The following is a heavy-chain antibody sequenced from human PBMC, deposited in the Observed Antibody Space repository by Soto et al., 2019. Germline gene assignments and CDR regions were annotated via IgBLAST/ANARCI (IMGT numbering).Heavy chain of an antibody. CDR1: GGTFSSYT. CDR3: ARDYCSSTSCYVQYINYYYYYMDV. D-gene: IGHD2-2*01. CDR2: IIPILGIA. J-gene: IGHJ6*03. V-gene: IGHV1-69*04. Sequence: GASVKVSCKASGGTFSSYTISWVRQAPGQGLEWIGRIIPILGIANYAQKFQGRVTITADKSTSTAYMELISLRSEDTAVYCCARDYCSSTSCYVQYINYYYYYMDVWGKGTTVTVSS.